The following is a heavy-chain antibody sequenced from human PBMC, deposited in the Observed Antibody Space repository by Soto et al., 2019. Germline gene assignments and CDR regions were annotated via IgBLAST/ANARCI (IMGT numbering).Heavy chain of an antibody. Sequence: PGGSLRLSCAASGLTFSSYAMSWFRQAPGKGLEWVSAISGSGGSTYYADSVKGRFTISRDNSKNTLYLQMNSLRAEDTAVYYCAKDRAPIAGTVQDYWGQGALVTVS. V-gene: IGHV3-23*01. CDR3: AKDRAPIAGTVQDY. CDR2: ISGSGGST. CDR1: GLTFSSYA. J-gene: IGHJ4*02. D-gene: IGHD6-13*01.